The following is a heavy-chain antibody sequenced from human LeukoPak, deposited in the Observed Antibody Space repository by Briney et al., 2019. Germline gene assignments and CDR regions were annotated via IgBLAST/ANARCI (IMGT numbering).Heavy chain of an antibody. Sequence: PSETLSLTCAVYGGSFSGYYWSWIRQPPGKGLEWIGEINHSGSTNYNPSLKSRVTISVDTSKNQFSLKLSSVTAADTAVYYCARVPYGSGSYYKDGFDYWGQGTLVTVSS. D-gene: IGHD3-10*01. J-gene: IGHJ4*02. V-gene: IGHV4-34*01. CDR2: INHSGST. CDR3: ARVPYGSGSYYKDGFDY. CDR1: GGSFSGYY.